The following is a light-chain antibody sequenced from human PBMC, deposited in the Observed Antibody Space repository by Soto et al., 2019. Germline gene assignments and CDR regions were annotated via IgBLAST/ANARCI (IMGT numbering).Light chain of an antibody. CDR1: QSVNNY. V-gene: IGKV3-11*01. CDR2: DTS. CDR3: QQYGNLIT. Sequence: EVVLTQSPATLSLSPGDGATLSCRASQSVNNYLAWYQQKPGRAPRLLIYDTSNRATDIPARFSGSGSGTDFTLTISSVEPEDSALYYCQQYGNLITFGQGTRL. J-gene: IGKJ5*01.